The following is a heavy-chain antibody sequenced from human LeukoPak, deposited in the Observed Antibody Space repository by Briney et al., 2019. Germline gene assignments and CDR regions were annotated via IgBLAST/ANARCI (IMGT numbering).Heavy chain of an antibody. Sequence: SETLSLTCTVSGGSISSYYWSWIRQPPGKGLEWIGYIYYSGSTNYNPSLKSRVTISVDTSKNQFSLSLRSVTGADTAVYYCARDRYYYDSSGYYSAFDTWGQGTMVTVSS. CDR1: GGSISSYY. V-gene: IGHV4-59*12. J-gene: IGHJ3*02. CDR3: ARDRYYYDSSGYYSAFDT. D-gene: IGHD3-22*01. CDR2: IYYSGST.